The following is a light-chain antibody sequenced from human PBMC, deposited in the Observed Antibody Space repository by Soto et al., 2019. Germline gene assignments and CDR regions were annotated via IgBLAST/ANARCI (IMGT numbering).Light chain of an antibody. CDR3: QVWGTGTDHVV. V-gene: IGLV3-21*02. Sequence: SYELTQPPSVSAAPGQTARITCGGNNIGGKSVHWYHQRPGQAPVLVVYDDTARPSGIPERFSGSNSGNTATLTISSVEAGDEAVYYWQVWGTGTDHVVFGGGTKLTVL. CDR1: NIGGKS. CDR2: DDT. J-gene: IGLJ2*01.